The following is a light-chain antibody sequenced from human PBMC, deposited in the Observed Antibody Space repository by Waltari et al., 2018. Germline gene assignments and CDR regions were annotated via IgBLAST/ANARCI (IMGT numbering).Light chain of an antibody. J-gene: IGLJ1*01. V-gene: IGLV1-44*01. CDR3: AVWDDSLTAFV. CDR2: SNN. Sequence: QSVLTQPPSASGTPGQSVTISCSGTTSNVGPNRVNWYQLLPGTSPRLLIYSNNQRAPGVADRFSCSKSGTSASLDIRGLQSDDEAAYFCAVWDDSLTAFVFGTGTKVAVL. CDR1: TSNVGPNR.